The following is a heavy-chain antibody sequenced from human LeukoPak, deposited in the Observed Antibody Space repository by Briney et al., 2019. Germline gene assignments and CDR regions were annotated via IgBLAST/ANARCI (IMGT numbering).Heavy chain of an antibody. J-gene: IGHJ4*02. V-gene: IGHV4-30-2*01. CDR1: GGSISSGGYY. D-gene: IGHD1-26*01. Sequence: QPSETLSLTCTVSGGSISSGGYYWSWIRQPPGKGLEWIGYIYHSGSTYYNPSLKSRVTISVDRSKNQFSLKLSSVTAADTAVYYCARDIVGAKFFDYWGQGTLVTVSS. CDR2: IYHSGST. CDR3: ARDIVGAKFFDY.